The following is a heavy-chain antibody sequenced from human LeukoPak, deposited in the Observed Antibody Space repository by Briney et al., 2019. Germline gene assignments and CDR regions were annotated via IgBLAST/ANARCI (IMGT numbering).Heavy chain of an antibody. CDR1: GFSFSGNH. CDR3: ARDNCSGGSCFGYFEN. D-gene: IGHD2-15*01. CDR2: ISGNSRDI. J-gene: IGHJ1*01. Sequence: GGSLRLSCTASGFSFSGNHMNWVRQAPGKGLEWVSYISGNSRDIYYAASVMGRFTISRDNIENALYLQMNSLRDEDTAIYYCARDNCSGGSCFGYFENWGQGTLVIVSS. V-gene: IGHV3-48*02.